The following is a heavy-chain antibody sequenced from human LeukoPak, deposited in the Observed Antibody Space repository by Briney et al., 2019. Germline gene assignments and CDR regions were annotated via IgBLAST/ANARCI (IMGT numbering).Heavy chain of an antibody. CDR1: GFTFSSYA. Sequence: QAGGSLRLSCAAPGFTFSSYAMSWVRQAPGKGLEWVSAISGSGGGTFYANSVKGRFTISRDNSKNTLYLQMNSLRAEDTAVYYCAKQTSTSCYTPTDYWGQGTLVTVSS. J-gene: IGHJ4*02. CDR3: AKQTSTSCYTPTDY. V-gene: IGHV3-23*01. CDR2: ISGSGGGT. D-gene: IGHD2-2*02.